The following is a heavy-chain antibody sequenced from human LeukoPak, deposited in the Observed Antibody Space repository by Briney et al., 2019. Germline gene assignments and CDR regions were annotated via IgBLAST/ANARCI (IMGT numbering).Heavy chain of an antibody. J-gene: IGHJ3*01. V-gene: IGHV3-7*01. CDR3: VRYGRRANDQPFDV. D-gene: IGHD1-1*01. CDR2: IDEDGSET. CDR1: GFTFSNYW. Sequence: GGSLRLSCEVSGFTFSNYWMMWVRQAPGKGLEWVASIDEDGSETNYVDSVTGRFTVSRDHAKNSLLLQMNSLRAEDTAVYYCVRYGRRANDQPFDVWGQGTMVTVSS.